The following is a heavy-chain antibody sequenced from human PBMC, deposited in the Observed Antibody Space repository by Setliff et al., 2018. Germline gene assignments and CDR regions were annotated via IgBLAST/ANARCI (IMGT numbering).Heavy chain of an antibody. V-gene: IGHV4-34*01. CDR1: GGSFSDYY. CDR2: INHSGST. J-gene: IGHJ2*01. CDR3: ARLSWNGLRYYGLDV. Sequence: SETLSLTCTVYGGSFSDYYWGWIRQPPGKGLEWIAEINHSGSTNYNPSLKSRVTISVDTSRNQFSLKLRSVTAADTAVYYCARLSWNGLRYYGLDVWGRGALVTVSS. D-gene: IGHD3-3*01.